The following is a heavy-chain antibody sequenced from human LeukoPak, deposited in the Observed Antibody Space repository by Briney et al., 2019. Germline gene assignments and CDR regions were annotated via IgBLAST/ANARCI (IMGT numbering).Heavy chain of an antibody. CDR3: ARPNGGYIEY. Sequence: PSETLSLTCAVYGGSFSGYYWSWIRQPPGRGLEWIGEINHSGSTNYNPSLKSRVTISVDTSKNQFSLKLSSVTAADTAVYYCARPNGGYIEYWGQGTLVTVSS. J-gene: IGHJ4*02. CDR2: INHSGST. D-gene: IGHD2-8*01. CDR1: GGSFSGYY. V-gene: IGHV4-34*01.